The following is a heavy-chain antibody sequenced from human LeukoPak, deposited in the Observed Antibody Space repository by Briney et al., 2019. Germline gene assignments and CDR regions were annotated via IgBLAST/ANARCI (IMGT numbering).Heavy chain of an antibody. CDR3: ARGGEGLYYFDY. V-gene: IGHV1-8*01. CDR2: MNPNSGNT. D-gene: IGHD3-16*01. CDR1: GYTFTSYD. Sequence: ASVKVSCKASGYTFTSYDINWVRQATGQGPEWMGWMNPNSGNTGYAQKFQGRVTMTRNTSISTAYMELSSLRSEDTAVYYCARGGEGLYYFDYWGQGTLVTVSS. J-gene: IGHJ4*02.